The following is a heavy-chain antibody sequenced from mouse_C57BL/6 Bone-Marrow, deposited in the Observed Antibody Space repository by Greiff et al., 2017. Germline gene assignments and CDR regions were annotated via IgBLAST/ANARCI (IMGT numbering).Heavy chain of an antibody. J-gene: IGHJ3*01. D-gene: IGHD1-1*01. Sequence: DVQLVESGGGLVKPGGSLKLSCAASGFTFSSYAMSWVRQTPEKRLEWVATISDGGSYTYYPDNVKGRFTISRDNAKNNLYLQMSHLKSEDTAMYYCARDPFITTGFAYWGQGTLVTVSA. CDR1: GFTFSSYA. CDR3: ARDPFITTGFAY. V-gene: IGHV5-4*01. CDR2: ISDGGSYT.